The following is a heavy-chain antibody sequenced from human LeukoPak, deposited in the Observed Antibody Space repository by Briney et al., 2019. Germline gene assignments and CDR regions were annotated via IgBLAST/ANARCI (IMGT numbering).Heavy chain of an antibody. Sequence: ASVKVSCKASGYTFTDYYMHWVRQAPGQGLEWMGWISPNSVGTNYAQKFQGRVTMTRDTSISTAYMDLSSLRSNDTAVYYCARAGPRGGAVAGTGYFQHWGQGTLVTLSS. J-gene: IGHJ1*01. CDR2: ISPNSVGT. D-gene: IGHD6-19*01. V-gene: IGHV1-2*02. CDR3: ARAGPRGGAVAGTGYFQH. CDR1: GYTFTDYY.